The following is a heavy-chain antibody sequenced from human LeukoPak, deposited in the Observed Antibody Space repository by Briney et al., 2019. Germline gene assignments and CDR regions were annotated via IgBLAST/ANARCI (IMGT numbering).Heavy chain of an antibody. J-gene: IGHJ4*02. CDR3: ASTPSYYDFWSFFDY. V-gene: IGHV1-69*01. D-gene: IGHD3-3*01. CDR2: IIPIFGTA. Sequence: ASVKVSCTASGGTFSSYAISWVRQAPGQGLEWMGGIIPIFGTANYAQKFQGRVTITADESTSTAYMELSSLRSEDTAVYYCASTPSYYDFWSFFDYWGQGTLVTVSS. CDR1: GGTFSSYA.